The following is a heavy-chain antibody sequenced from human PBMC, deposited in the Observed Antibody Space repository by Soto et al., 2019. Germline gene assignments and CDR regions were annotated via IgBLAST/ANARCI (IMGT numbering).Heavy chain of an antibody. CDR2: ISWDGGST. CDR1: GFTFDDYT. CDR3: AKGSSGSYMGNCFDP. V-gene: IGHV3-43*01. J-gene: IGHJ5*02. Sequence: EVQLVESGGVVVQPGGSLRLSCAASGFTFDDYTMHWVRQAPGKGLEWVSLISWDGGSTYYADSVKGRFTISRDNSKNSLYLQMNSLRTEDTALYYCAKGSSGSYMGNCFDPWGQGTLVTVSS. D-gene: IGHD1-26*01.